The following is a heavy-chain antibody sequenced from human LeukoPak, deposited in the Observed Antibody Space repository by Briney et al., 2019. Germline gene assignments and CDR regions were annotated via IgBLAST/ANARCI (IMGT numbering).Heavy chain of an antibody. V-gene: IGHV3-53*01. D-gene: IGHD3-10*01. CDR3: AGNSMVRGVPNWFDP. CDR2: IYSGGST. CDR1: GFTVSSNH. Sequence: QTGGSLRLSCAASGFTVSSNHMSWVRQAPGKGLEWVSVIYSGGSTYYADSVKGRFTISRDNSKNTLYLQMNSLRAEDTAVYYCAGNSMVRGVPNWFDPWGQGTLVTVSS. J-gene: IGHJ5*02.